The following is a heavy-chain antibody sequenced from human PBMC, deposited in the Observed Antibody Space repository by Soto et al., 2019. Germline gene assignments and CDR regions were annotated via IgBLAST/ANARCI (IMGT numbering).Heavy chain of an antibody. J-gene: IGHJ5*02. D-gene: IGHD1-1*01. CDR3: VRDGTKTLRDWFDP. CDR1: GASISGFY. CDR2: IYATGTT. V-gene: IGHV4-4*07. Sequence: PSEILSLTCTVSGASISGFYWSWIRKSAGTGLEWIGRIYATGTTDYNPSLKSRVMMSVDTSKKQFSLKLRSVTAADTAVYYCVRDGTKTLRDWFDPWGQGISVTVSS.